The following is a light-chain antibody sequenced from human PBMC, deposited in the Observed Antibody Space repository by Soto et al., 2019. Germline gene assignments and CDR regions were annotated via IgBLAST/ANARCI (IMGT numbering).Light chain of an antibody. V-gene: IGKV3-20*01. CDR1: QTVTSTY. CDR3: QHYGDSPPG. CDR2: GAS. Sequence: EVVLTQSPGTLSLSPGERATLSCRASQTVTSTYLAWYQQKPGQAPRLLIYGASSRAADVPDRFSGSGSGTDLTLTISRLEPEDFAVYYCQHYGDSPPGFGQGTKV. J-gene: IGKJ1*01.